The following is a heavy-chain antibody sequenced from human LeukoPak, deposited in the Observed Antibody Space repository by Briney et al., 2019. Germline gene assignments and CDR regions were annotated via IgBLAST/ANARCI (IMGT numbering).Heavy chain of an antibody. CDR2: IWSDGTHK. CDR3: AKSNSESQTTVGN. V-gene: IGHV3-33*06. CDR1: GFTFNTYG. D-gene: IGHD1-26*01. Sequence: GRSLRLSCAASGFTFNTYGMHWVRQAPGKGLEWVAVIWSDGTHKYYSDSVKGRFTISRDNSKNTLYLEMNSLRVEDTAVYYCAKSNSESQTTVGNWGQGTLVTVSS. J-gene: IGHJ4*02.